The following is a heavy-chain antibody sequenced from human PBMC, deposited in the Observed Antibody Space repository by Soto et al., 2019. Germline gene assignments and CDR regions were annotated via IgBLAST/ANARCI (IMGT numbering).Heavy chain of an antibody. J-gene: IGHJ4*02. D-gene: IGHD2-2*01. CDR2: IIPIFGTA. CDR3: ASCSSTSCHTLYYFDY. V-gene: IGHV1-69*06. CDR1: GGTFSSYA. Sequence: SVKVSCKASGGTFSSYAISWVRQAPGQGLEWMGWIIPIFGTANYAQKFQGRVTITADKSTSTAYMELISLRSEDKALYYCASCSSTSCHTLYYFDYWGQGTLVTVSS.